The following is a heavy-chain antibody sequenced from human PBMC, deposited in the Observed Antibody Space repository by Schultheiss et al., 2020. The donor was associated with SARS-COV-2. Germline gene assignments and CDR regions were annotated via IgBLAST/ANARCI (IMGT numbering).Heavy chain of an antibody. CDR1: GGSFSGYY. CDR3: ARAVDNDFWSGSVPFDY. V-gene: IGHV4-59*01. Sequence: QTLSLTCAVYGGSFSGYYWSWIRQPPGKGLEWIGYIYYSGSTNYNPSLKSRVTISVDTSKNQFSLKLSSVTAADTAVYYCARAVDNDFWSGSVPFDYWGQGTLVTVSS. CDR2: IYYSGST. D-gene: IGHD3-3*01. J-gene: IGHJ4*02.